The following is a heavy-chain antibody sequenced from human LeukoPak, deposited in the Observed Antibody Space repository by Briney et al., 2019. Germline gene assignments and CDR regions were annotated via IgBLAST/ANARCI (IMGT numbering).Heavy chain of an antibody. CDR2: VRGSGSDT. V-gene: IGHV3-23*01. CDR3: AKTSRVNSAYDSPFDY. CDR1: GFTFRTYA. Sequence: GESLRLSCAASGFTFRTYAMSWVRQAPGKGLEWVSAVRGSGSDTYYADSVKGRFTISRDNSKNTLYLQMNSLRAEDTAIYYCAKTSRVNSAYDSPFDYWGQGTLVTVSS. D-gene: IGHD5-12*01. J-gene: IGHJ4*02.